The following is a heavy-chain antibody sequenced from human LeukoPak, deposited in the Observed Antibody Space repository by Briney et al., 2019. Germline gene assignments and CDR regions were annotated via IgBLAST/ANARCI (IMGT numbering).Heavy chain of an antibody. CDR2: IYYSGTT. CDR3: ARASTIGGDFDY. D-gene: IGHD2-21*01. Sequence: PSETLSLTCTVSGGSISNSYYYWGWTRQPPGEALEWIGSIYYSGTTYYKPSLKSRVTISVDTSKNQFSLKLSSVTAADTAVYYCARASTIGGDFDYWGQGTLVTVSS. J-gene: IGHJ4*02. CDR1: GGSISNSYYY. V-gene: IGHV4-39*07.